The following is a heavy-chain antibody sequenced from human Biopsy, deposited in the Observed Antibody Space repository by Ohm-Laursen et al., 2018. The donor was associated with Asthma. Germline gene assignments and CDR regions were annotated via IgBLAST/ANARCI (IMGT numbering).Heavy chain of an antibody. CDR1: GYTFIGCH. V-gene: IGHV1-2*06. Sequence: GASVKVSCKASGYTFIGCHIHWMRQAPGQGLECMGRINPNSGGTNYAQKFQGRVTMTRDTSISTAYMEVSRLRSDDTAVYYCARGQKSAGDRWFDPWGQGTLVTVSS. CDR3: ARGQKSAGDRWFDP. D-gene: IGHD6-13*01. J-gene: IGHJ5*02. CDR2: INPNSGGT.